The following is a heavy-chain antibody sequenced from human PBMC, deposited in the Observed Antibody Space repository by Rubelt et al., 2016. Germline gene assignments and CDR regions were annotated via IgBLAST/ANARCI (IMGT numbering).Heavy chain of an antibody. D-gene: IGHD5-18*01. J-gene: IGHJ4*02. Sequence: GFTFSSYGMHWVRQAPGKGLEWVAVIWYDGSNKYYADSVKGRFTISRDNAKNSLYLQMNSLRAEDTAVYYCARDSAAMYSFDYWGQGTLVTVSS. V-gene: IGHV3-33*01. CDR3: ARDSAAMYSFDY. CDR1: GFTFSSYG. CDR2: IWYDGSNK.